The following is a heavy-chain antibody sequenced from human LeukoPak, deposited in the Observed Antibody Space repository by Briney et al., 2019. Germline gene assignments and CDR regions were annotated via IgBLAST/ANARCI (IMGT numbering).Heavy chain of an antibody. J-gene: IGHJ3*02. V-gene: IGHV1-69*04. Sequence: SVKVSCKATGGTFSSYAISWVRQAPGQGLEWMGRIIPILGIANYAQKFQGRVTITADKSTSTAYMELSSLRSEDTAVYYCAAGPINMIVVVANDAFDIWGQGTMVTVSS. CDR2: IIPILGIA. CDR1: GGTFSSYA. CDR3: AAGPINMIVVVANDAFDI. D-gene: IGHD3-22*01.